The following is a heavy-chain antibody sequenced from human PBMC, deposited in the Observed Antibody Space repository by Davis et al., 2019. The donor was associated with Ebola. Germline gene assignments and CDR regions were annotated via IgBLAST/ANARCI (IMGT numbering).Heavy chain of an antibody. CDR3: ASQHGSGSYYLRY. V-gene: IGHV3-74*01. Sequence: HTGGSLRLSCAASGFTFSSHWMHWVRQAPGKGLVWVSRISSDGSSTSYADSVKGRCTISRDNAKSTLYLQMNSLRTEDTAVYYCASQHGSGSYYLRYWGQGTLVTVSS. D-gene: IGHD3-10*01. CDR1: GFTFSSHW. J-gene: IGHJ4*02. CDR2: ISSDGSST.